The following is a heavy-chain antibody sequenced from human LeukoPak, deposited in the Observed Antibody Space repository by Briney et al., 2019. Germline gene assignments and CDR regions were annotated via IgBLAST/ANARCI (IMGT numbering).Heavy chain of an antibody. CDR3: ARVGHYDSSGYYTPQAFDI. CDR2: ISAYNGNT. V-gene: IGHV1-18*01. J-gene: IGHJ3*02. CDR1: GYTFTSYG. Sequence: ASVKVSCKASGYTFTSYGISWVRQAPGQGLEWMGWISAYNGNTNYAQKLQGRVTMTTDTSTSTAYMELRGLRSDDTAVYYCARVGHYDSSGYYTPQAFDIWGQGTMVTVSS. D-gene: IGHD3-22*01.